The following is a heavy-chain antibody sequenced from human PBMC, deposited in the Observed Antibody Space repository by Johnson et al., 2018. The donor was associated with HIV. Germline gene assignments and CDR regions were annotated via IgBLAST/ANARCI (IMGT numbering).Heavy chain of an antibody. J-gene: IGHJ3*02. CDR1: GFTFDDYA. D-gene: IGHD3-22*01. V-gene: IGHV3-9*01. CDR3: AKGGYDSEDAFDI. CDR2: ISWNSGSI. Sequence: VQLVESGGGLVQPGRSLRLSCAASGFTFDDYAMHWVRQAPGKGLEWVSGISWNSGSIGYADSVKGRFTISRDNAKNSLYLQMNSLRAEDTALNYCAKGGYDSEDAFDIWGQGTMVTVSS.